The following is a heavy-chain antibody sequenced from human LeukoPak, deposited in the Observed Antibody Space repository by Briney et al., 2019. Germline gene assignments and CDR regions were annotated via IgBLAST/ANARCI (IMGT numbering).Heavy chain of an antibody. D-gene: IGHD1-26*01. CDR1: GGSISSGGYS. CDR2: IYHSGST. Sequence: PSQTLSLTCAVSGGSISSGGYSWSWIRQPPGKGLEWIGYIYHSGSTYYNPSLKSRVTISVDRSKNQFSLKLSSVTAADTAVYYCARVGGQGWADYWGQGTLVTVSS. V-gene: IGHV4-30-2*01. CDR3: ARVGGQGWADY. J-gene: IGHJ4*02.